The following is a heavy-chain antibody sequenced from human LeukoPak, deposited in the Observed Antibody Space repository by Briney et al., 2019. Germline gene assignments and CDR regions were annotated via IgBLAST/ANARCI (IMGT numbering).Heavy chain of an antibody. Sequence: TSETLSLTCTVSGGSISTHYWSWIRQPPGKGLEWIGYMLDSERTKDNPSLKSRATLSADTSKNQFSLRLTSVTAADSAVYYCATIKRGSIFGYFDFWGQGVLVTVSS. CDR2: MLDSERT. J-gene: IGHJ4*02. CDR1: GGSISTHY. CDR3: ATIKRGSIFGYFDF. V-gene: IGHV4-59*11. D-gene: IGHD5-18*01.